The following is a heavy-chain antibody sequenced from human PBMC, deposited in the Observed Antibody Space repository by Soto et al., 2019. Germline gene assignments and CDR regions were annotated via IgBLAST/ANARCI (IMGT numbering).Heavy chain of an antibody. V-gene: IGHV1-69*01. CDR3: ARMYDYDSLHHWFDP. CDR1: GGTFSSYA. Sequence: QVQLVQSGAEVKKPGSSVNVSCKASGGTFSSYAISWVRQAPGQGLEWMGGIMPIFGTANYAQKFQGRVTTNADESTSTAYMELSSLRSEDTAVYYCARMYDYDSLHHWFDPWGQGTLVTVAS. D-gene: IGHD3-22*01. CDR2: IMPIFGTA. J-gene: IGHJ5*02.